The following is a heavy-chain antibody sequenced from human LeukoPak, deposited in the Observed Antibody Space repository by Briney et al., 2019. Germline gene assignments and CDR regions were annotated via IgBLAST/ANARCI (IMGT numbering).Heavy chain of an antibody. CDR1: GGSISGYY. Sequence: PSETLSLTCTVSGGSISGYYWTWIRQPAGKGLEWIGRIYTGGSTSYNPSLKSRLDMSLDTSKNQISLKLNSVTAADTAVYYCARQGVSPQSFYYYIDVWGKGTTVTVSS. J-gene: IGHJ6*03. CDR2: IYTGGST. V-gene: IGHV4-4*07. CDR3: ARQGVSPQSFYYYIDV. D-gene: IGHD3-10*01.